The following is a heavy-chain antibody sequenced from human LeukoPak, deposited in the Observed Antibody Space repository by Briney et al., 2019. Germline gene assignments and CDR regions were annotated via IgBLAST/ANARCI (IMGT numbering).Heavy chain of an antibody. V-gene: IGHV1-2*02. CDR3: ARESFSSSSRWFDP. J-gene: IGHJ5*02. Sequence: ASVKVSCKASGYTFTGYYMHWARQAPGQGLEWMGWINPNSGGTNYAQKFQGRVTMTRDTSISTAYMELSRLRSDDTAVYDCARESFSSSSRWFDPWGQGTLVTVSS. D-gene: IGHD6-6*01. CDR1: GYTFTGYY. CDR2: INPNSGGT.